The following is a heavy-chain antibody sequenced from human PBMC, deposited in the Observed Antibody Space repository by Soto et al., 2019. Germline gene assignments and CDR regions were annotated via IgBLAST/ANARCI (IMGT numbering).Heavy chain of an antibody. J-gene: IGHJ5*02. CDR2: IYYSGST. CDR1: GGSISSGDYY. Sequence: PSETLSLTCTVSGGSISSGDYYWSWIRQPPGKGLEWIGYIYYSGSTYYNPSLKSRVTISVDTSKNQFSLKLSSVTAADTAVYYCARDFADCSGGSCYSGWFDTWGQGTLVTVS. CDR3: ARDFADCSGGSCYSGWFDT. D-gene: IGHD2-15*01. V-gene: IGHV4-30-4*01.